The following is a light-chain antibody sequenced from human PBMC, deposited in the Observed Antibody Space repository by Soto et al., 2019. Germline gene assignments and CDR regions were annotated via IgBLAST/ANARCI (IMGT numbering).Light chain of an antibody. J-gene: IGKJ1*01. V-gene: IGKV1-5*03. CDR2: KAS. Sequence: DTQMTQSPSTLSASVGDRVTITCRASQSIGSWLAWYQQKPGKAPKLLIYKASTLKSGVPSRFSGSGSGTEFTLTISSLQPDDFATYYCQHYNSYPWTFGQGTKVDIK. CDR1: QSIGSW. CDR3: QHYNSYPWT.